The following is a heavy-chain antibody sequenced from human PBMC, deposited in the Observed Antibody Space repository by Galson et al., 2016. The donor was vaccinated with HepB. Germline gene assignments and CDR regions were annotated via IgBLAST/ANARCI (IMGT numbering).Heavy chain of an antibody. CDR2: MYSSGTI. Sequence: TLSLTCSVSGGSISSGSYYWGWLRQPAGKGLQWIGRMYSSGTINHNPPLKSRVTMPRDTSKNQFSLQVNSVTAADKAVYYCARATPSAGTYYFDYWGQGILVTVSS. CDR3: ARATPSAGTYYFDY. D-gene: IGHD6-13*01. CDR1: GGSISSGSYY. V-gene: IGHV4-61*02. J-gene: IGHJ4*02.